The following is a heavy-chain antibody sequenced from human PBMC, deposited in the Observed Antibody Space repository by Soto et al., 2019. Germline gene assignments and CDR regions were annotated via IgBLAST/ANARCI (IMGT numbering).Heavy chain of an antibody. CDR3: VRENYYYGLDV. Sequence: EVQLEESGGTLVQPGGSLRLSCAASGFDASVNFMTWVRQAPGKGLEWVSAINNAYSTFYADSVKGRFTISRDNSKNTVYLQMNSLRVEDTAMYYCVRENYYYGLDVRGQGTAVTVSS. CDR1: GFDASVNF. J-gene: IGHJ6*02. CDR2: INNAYST. V-gene: IGHV3-66*01.